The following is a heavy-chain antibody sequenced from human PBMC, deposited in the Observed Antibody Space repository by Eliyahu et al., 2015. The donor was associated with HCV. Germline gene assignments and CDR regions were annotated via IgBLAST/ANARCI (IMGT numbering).Heavy chain of an antibody. D-gene: IGHD3-22*01. V-gene: IGHV1-46*01. Sequence: QVQLVQSGAEVKKPGASVKVSCKASGYTFTSYYMHWVRQAPGQGLEWMGIINPSGGSTSYAQKFQGRVTMTRDTSTSTVYMELSSLRSEDTAVYYCAREGIWRLWGSGYSQGFDYWGQGTLVTVSS. J-gene: IGHJ4*02. CDR1: GYTFTSYY. CDR3: AREGIWRLWGSGYSQGFDY. CDR2: INPSGGST.